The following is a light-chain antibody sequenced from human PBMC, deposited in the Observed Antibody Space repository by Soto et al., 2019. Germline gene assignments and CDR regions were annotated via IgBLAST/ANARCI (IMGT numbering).Light chain of an antibody. CDR3: QQYANSPIT. CDR2: GVS. V-gene: IGKV3-20*01. J-gene: IGKJ5*01. CDR1: QPVSSNF. Sequence: ELVLTQSPGTLSLSPGESATLSCRASQPVSSNFLAWYQQKPGQARRLLIYGVSSRASGIPDRFFGSGSGTDFTLTINRLEPEDFAVYYCQQYANSPITFGQGTRLEIK.